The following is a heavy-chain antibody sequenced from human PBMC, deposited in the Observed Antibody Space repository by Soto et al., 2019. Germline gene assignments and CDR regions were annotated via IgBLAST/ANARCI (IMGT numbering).Heavy chain of an antibody. CDR3: ARAPAGYNWFDP. V-gene: IGHV4-34*01. CDR2: INHSGST. D-gene: IGHD3-10*01. J-gene: IGHJ5*02. CDR1: GGSFSGYY. Sequence: SDPLSLTCAVYGGSFSGYYWSCIRQPPGKGLEWIGEINHSGSTKYNPPLRSRVTISVDTSKIQFSLKLSSVTAADTAVYHCARAPAGYNWFDPWGQGTLVT.